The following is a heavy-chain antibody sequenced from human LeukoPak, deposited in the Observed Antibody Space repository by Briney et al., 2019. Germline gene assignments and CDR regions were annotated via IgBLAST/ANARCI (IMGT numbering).Heavy chain of an antibody. D-gene: IGHD3-22*01. Sequence: ASVKVSCKASGYTFTSYYMHWVRQAPGQGLEWMRIINPSGGSTSYAQKFQGRVTMTRDTSTSTVYMELSSLRSEDTAVYYCARDRSGRNYYDSSGYYDYWGQGTLVTVSS. V-gene: IGHV1-46*01. J-gene: IGHJ4*02. CDR1: GYTFTSYY. CDR2: INPSGGST. CDR3: ARDRSGRNYYDSSGYYDY.